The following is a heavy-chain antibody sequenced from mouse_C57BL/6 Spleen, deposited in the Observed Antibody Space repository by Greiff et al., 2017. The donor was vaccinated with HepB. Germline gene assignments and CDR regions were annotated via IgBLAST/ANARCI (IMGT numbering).Heavy chain of an antibody. CDR2: ISDGGSYT. D-gene: IGHD1-2*01. V-gene: IGHV5-4*01. Sequence: EVHLVESGGGLVKPGGSLKLSCAASGFTFSSYAMSWVRQTPEKRLEWVATISDGGSYTYYPDNVKGRFTISRDNAKNNLYLQMSHLKSEDTAMYYCARDTLLRPPRMDYWGQGTSVTVSS. CDR3: ARDTLLRPPRMDY. CDR1: GFTFSSYA. J-gene: IGHJ4*01.